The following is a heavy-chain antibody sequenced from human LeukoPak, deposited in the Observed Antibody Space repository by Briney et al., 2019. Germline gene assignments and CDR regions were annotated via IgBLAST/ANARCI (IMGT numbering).Heavy chain of an antibody. CDR1: GFTFSSYA. Sequence: GGSLRLSCAASGFTFSSYAMHWVRQAPGKGLEWVAVISYDGSNKYYADSVKGRFTISRDNSKNTLYLQMNSLRAEDTAVYYCATSGSYNYWGQGTLVTVSS. D-gene: IGHD1-26*01. J-gene: IGHJ4*02. CDR2: ISYDGSNK. V-gene: IGHV3-30-3*01. CDR3: ATSGSYNY.